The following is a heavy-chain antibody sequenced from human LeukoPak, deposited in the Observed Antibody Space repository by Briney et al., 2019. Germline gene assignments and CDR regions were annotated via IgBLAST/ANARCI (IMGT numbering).Heavy chain of an antibody. CDR2: INPNSGGT. V-gene: IGHV1-2*02. D-gene: IGHD3-9*01. CDR1: GYTFTGYY. CDR3: ARDRDGELRYFDWSTYYFDY. J-gene: IGHJ4*02. Sequence: ASVKVSCKASGYTFTGYYMHWVRQAPGQGLEWMGWINPNSGGTNYAQKFQGRVTMTRDPSVSTAYMELSRLRSDDTAVYYCARDRDGELRYFDWSTYYFDYWGQGTLVTVSS.